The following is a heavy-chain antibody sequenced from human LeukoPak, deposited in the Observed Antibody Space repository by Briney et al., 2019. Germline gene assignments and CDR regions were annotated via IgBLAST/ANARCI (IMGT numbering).Heavy chain of an antibody. CDR3: ARDWFHAIDY. D-gene: IGHD2/OR15-2a*01. CDR1: EFTFISYG. CDR2: IRSDGSDT. Sequence: GGSLRLSCAASEFTFISYGMNWVRQAPGEGLVWVSRIRSDGSDTRYAESVKGRFTISRDNAKNTLYLQMNSLRAEDTAVYYCARDWFHAIDYWGQGTLVTVSS. J-gene: IGHJ4*02. V-gene: IGHV3-74*01.